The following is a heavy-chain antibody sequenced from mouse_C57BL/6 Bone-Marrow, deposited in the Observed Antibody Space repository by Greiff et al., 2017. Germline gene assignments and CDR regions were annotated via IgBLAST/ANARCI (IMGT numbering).Heavy chain of an antibody. J-gene: IGHJ2*01. V-gene: IGHV1-26*01. D-gene: IGHD1-1*01. Sequence: EVQLQQSGPELVKPGASVKISCKASGFTFTDYYMNWVKQSHGKSLEWIGDINPNNGGTSYNQQFKGKATLTVDKSSSTAYMELRSLTSEDSAVYYCARGGTTVVEVFYYFDYWGQGTTLTVSS. CDR1: GFTFTDYY. CDR2: INPNNGGT. CDR3: ARGGTTVVEVFYYFDY.